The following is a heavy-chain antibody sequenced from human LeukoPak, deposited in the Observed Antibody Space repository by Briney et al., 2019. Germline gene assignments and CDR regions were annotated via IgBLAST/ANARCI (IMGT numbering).Heavy chain of an antibody. CDR3: ARSSADSGGYYYYFDY. Sequence: GASVKVSCKASGYTFTGYYMHWVRQAPGQGLEWMGWISTSNGITNYAQKFQDRVTISTDTSTSTAYMELRSLRSDDTAVYYCARSSADSGGYYYYFDYWGQGTPVTVSS. CDR2: ISTSNGIT. J-gene: IGHJ4*02. D-gene: IGHD3-22*01. V-gene: IGHV1-18*04. CDR1: GYTFTGYY.